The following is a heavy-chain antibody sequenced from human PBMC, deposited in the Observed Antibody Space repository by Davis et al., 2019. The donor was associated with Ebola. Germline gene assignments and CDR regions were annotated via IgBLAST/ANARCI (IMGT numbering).Heavy chain of an antibody. Sequence: GESLKISCAASGFTFSSYAMSWVRQAPGKGLEWVSAISGSGGSTYYADSVKGRFTISRDNSKNTLYLQMNSLRAEDTAVYYCAKDAGYSNYMGYYYGMDVWGQGTTVTVSS. CDR2: ISGSGGST. D-gene: IGHD4-11*01. CDR1: GFTFSSYA. J-gene: IGHJ6*02. CDR3: AKDAGYSNYMGYYYGMDV. V-gene: IGHV3-23*01.